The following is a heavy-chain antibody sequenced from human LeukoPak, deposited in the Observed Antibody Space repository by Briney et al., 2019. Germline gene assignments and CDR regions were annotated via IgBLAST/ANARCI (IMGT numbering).Heavy chain of an antibody. CDR3: ARDGGSTSSDY. Sequence: GGSLRLSCAASGFTFSSYSMNWVRQAPGKGLEWVSYISSSSSSIYYADSVKGRFTISRDNAKNSLYLQMNSLRAEDTAVYYRARDGGSTSSDYWGQGTLVTVSS. J-gene: IGHJ4*02. D-gene: IGHD2-2*01. CDR2: ISSSSSSI. CDR1: GFTFSSYS. V-gene: IGHV3-48*01.